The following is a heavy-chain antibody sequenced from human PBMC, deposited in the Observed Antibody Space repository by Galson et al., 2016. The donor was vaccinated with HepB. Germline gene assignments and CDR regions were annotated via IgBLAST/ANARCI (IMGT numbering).Heavy chain of an antibody. CDR3: AKGGNNLMITVYFDY. V-gene: IGHV3-30*18. J-gene: IGHJ4*02. Sequence: SLRLSCAASGFTFSSCGMHWVRQAPGKGLQWVAVISYDGGKRYYADSVKGRFTISRDNSKNTLDLQMNSLRAEDTAVYYCAKGGNNLMITVYFDYWAQGGLVTVSS. D-gene: IGHD3-16*01. CDR2: ISYDGGKR. CDR1: GFTFSSCG.